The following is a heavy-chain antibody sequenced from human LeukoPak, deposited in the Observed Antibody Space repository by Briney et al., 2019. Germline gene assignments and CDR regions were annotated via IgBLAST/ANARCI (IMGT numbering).Heavy chain of an antibody. CDR2: ISWNSGSI. Sequence: PGRSLRLSCAASGFTFDDYAMHWVRQAPGKGLEWVSGISWNSGSIGYADSVKGRFTISRDNAKNSLYLQMNSLRAEDTAVYFCARVWDFYVYTMDAWGQGTTVTVSS. CDR1: GFTFDDYA. CDR3: ARVWDFYVYTMDA. J-gene: IGHJ6*02. D-gene: IGHD2/OR15-2a*01. V-gene: IGHV3-9*01.